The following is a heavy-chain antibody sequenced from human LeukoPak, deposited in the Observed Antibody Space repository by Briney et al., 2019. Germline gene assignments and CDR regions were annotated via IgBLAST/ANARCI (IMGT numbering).Heavy chain of an antibody. CDR2: ISYDGSNK. V-gene: IGHV3-30-3*01. CDR1: GFIFSSYP. Sequence: GGSLRLSCAASGFIFSSYPMHWVHQAPGKGLEGVAVISYDGSNKYYADSVKGRFTISRDNSKDTLYLQMNSLRPEDTAVYYCARDLGDSGSYSGFDYWGQGTLVTVSS. J-gene: IGHJ4*02. D-gene: IGHD1-26*01. CDR3: ARDLGDSGSYSGFDY.